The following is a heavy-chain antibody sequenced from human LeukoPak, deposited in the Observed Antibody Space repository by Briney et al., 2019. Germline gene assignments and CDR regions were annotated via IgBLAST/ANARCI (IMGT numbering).Heavy chain of an antibody. CDR3: AKASESLGYCSGGSCRRYFDY. D-gene: IGHD2-15*01. CDR1: GFTSSSYA. J-gene: IGHJ4*02. CDR2: VTGSGGST. V-gene: IGHV3-23*01. Sequence: GGSLSPSCAASGFTSSSYAMSWVRQAPGRGLERVLVVTGSGGSTYYADSVNGRFTISRDNPKNTLYLQMNSLRAEDTAVYYCAKASESLGYCSGGSCRRYFDYWGQGTLVTVSS.